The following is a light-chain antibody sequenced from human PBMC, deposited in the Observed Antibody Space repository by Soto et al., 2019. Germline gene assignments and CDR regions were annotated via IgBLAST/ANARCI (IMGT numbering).Light chain of an antibody. V-gene: IGLV1-47*01. CDR1: SSNIGNNY. CDR2: RNN. CDR3: AAWDDSMSGPVV. J-gene: IGLJ1*01. Sequence: QTVVTQPPSASGTPGQRVTISCSGSSSNIGNNYVSWYQQFPGTAPKLLIYRNNQRPSGVPDRFSGSKSGTSASLAISGLRSEDEADYYCAAWDDSMSGPVVFGPGTKVTVL.